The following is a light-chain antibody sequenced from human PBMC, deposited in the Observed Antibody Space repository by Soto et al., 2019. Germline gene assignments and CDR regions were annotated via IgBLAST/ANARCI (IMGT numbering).Light chain of an antibody. CDR2: DVS. Sequence: QSALTQPRSVSRSPGQSVTISCTGTSSDVGGYNYVSWYQQHPGKAPKLMIYDVSKRPSGVPDRFSGSKSGNTASLTISGLQAEDEADYYCCSYAGSYTFGVVFGGGTKVTVL. CDR3: CSYAGSYTFGVV. CDR1: SSDVGGYNY. J-gene: IGLJ2*01. V-gene: IGLV2-11*01.